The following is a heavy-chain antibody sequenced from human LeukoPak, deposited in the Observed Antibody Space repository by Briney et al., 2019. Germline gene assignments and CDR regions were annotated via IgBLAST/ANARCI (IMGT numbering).Heavy chain of an antibody. D-gene: IGHD2-2*01. J-gene: IGHJ4*01. CDR3: ARGNQQLPRSTPDY. CDR1: GFTFSSSW. CDR2: IKTDGSTT. Sequence: PGGSLRLSCAVSGFTFSSSWMHWVRQAPGKGLVWVSHIKTDGSTTAYADSVKGRFTISRDNAKNTLYLQMNSLRAEDTGVYYCARGNQQLPRSTPDYWGXXXLVTVSS. V-gene: IGHV3-74*01.